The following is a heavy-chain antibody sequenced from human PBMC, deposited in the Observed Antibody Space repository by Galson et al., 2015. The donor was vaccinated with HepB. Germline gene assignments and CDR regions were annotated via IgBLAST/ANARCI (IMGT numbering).Heavy chain of an antibody. CDR1: GYSFTSYW. Sequence: QSGAEVKKPGESLKIFCKGSGYSFTSYWIGWVRQMPGKGLEWMGIIYPGDSDTRYSPSSQGQVTISADKSISTAYLQWSSLKASDTAMYYCARPISSSWYGYDAFDIWGQGTMVTVSS. V-gene: IGHV5-51*01. J-gene: IGHJ3*02. CDR3: ARPISSSWYGYDAFDI. D-gene: IGHD6-13*01. CDR2: IYPGDSDT.